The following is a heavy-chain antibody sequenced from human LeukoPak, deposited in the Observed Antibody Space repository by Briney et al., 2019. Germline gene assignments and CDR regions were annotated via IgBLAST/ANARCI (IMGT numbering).Heavy chain of an antibody. CDR3: ARAKIIHSITHMDV. V-gene: IGHV3-30*03. CDR2: MSHDGGIE. D-gene: IGHD2/OR15-2a*01. Sequence: GRSLRLSCVASGFTFGTYGMHWVRQAPGKGLEWVAVMSHDGGIEKYADSVKGRFTISRDNSKKTLYLQMNSLRSDDAAVYYCARAKIIHSITHMDVWGQGTTVTVS. J-gene: IGHJ6*02. CDR1: GFTFGTYG.